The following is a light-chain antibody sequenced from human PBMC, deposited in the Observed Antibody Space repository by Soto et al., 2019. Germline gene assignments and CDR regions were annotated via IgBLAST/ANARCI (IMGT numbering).Light chain of an antibody. J-gene: IGKJ1*01. CDR3: QQYNTYPPT. Sequence: DIHMTQSPSTLSVSVGDRVTITCRASQSFSSWVAWYQQKPGTAPKLLIYGVSSLKGGAPSSFSGSGSGTESTLTISSLQPDDFATYYCQQYNTYPPTFGQGTKVDNK. CDR1: QSFSSW. V-gene: IGKV1-5*01. CDR2: GVS.